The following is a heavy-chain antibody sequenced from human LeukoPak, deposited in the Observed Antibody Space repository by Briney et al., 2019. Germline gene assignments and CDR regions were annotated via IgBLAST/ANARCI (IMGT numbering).Heavy chain of an antibody. J-gene: IGHJ6*03. CDR2: ISSSSSHI. Sequence: GGSLRLSCAAPGFTFSSYGMNWVRQAPGKGLEWVSAISSSSSHIYYADSVKGRFTISRDNAKNSLYLQMNSLRAEDTAVYFCARDRVEVPAARYYYYYYYMDVWGKGTTVTVS. V-gene: IGHV3-21*01. D-gene: IGHD2-2*01. CDR1: GFTFSSYG. CDR3: ARDRVEVPAARYYYYYYYMDV.